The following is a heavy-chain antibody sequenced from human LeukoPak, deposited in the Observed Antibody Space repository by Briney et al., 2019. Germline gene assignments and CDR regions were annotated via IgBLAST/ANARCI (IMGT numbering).Heavy chain of an antibody. CDR1: GFTFSSYA. CDR2: ISGSGGST. V-gene: IGHV3-23*01. J-gene: IGHJ4*02. CDR3: AKEVYDSSGYYYYGFDY. Sequence: PGGSLRLSCAASGFTFSSYAMSWVRQAPGKGLEWVSAISGSGGSTYYADSVKGRFTIPRDNSKNTLYLQMNSLRAEDTAVYYCAKEVYDSSGYYYYGFDYWGQGTLVTVSS. D-gene: IGHD3-22*01.